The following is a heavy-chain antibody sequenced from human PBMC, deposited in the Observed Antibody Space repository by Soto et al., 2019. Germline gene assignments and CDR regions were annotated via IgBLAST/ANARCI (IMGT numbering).Heavy chain of an antibody. Sequence: QVQLVQSGAEVKKPGASVKVSCKASGYTFTSYGISWVRQAPGQGLEWMGWISAYNGNTNYAQKLQGRVNMTTDTSTSTAYMELRSLRSDDTAVYYCARDLRDNWNYVSYYYYGMDVWGQGTTVTVSS. D-gene: IGHD1-7*01. CDR3: ARDLRDNWNYVSYYYYGMDV. CDR2: ISAYNGNT. J-gene: IGHJ6*02. CDR1: GYTFTSYG. V-gene: IGHV1-18*01.